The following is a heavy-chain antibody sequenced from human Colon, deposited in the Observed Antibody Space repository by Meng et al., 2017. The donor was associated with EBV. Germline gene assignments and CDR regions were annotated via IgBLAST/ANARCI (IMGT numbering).Heavy chain of an antibody. D-gene: IGHD2-21*02. CDR2: IYHSGST. CDR1: SGSLSSRNW. V-gene: IGHV4-4*02. CDR3: ARVGAYCGGDCYHPR. J-gene: IGHJ4*02. Sequence: GPGPGLVHPSGTLSLPFAVSSGSLSSRNWWSWVRQPPGKGLEWIGEIYHSGSTNYNPSLKSRVTISVDESKNQFSLRLSSVTAADTAVYYCARVGAYCGGDCYHPRWGQGTLVTVSS.